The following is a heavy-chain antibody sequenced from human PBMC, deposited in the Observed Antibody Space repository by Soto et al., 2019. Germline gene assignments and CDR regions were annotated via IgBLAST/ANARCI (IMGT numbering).Heavy chain of an antibody. D-gene: IGHD2-2*01. Sequence: TLSVPMTVSCGSISSASYYWSWIRQHPGKGLEWIGYIYYSGSTYYNPSLKSRVTISVDTSKNQFSLKLSSVTAADTAVYYCARESGHCSSTSCSDAFDIWGQGTMVTVSS. CDR1: CGSISSASYY. J-gene: IGHJ3*02. CDR3: ARESGHCSSTSCSDAFDI. V-gene: IGHV4-31*02. CDR2: IYYSGST.